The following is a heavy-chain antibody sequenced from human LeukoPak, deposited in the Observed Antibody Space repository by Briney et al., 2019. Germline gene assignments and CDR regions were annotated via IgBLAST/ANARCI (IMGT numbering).Heavy chain of an antibody. CDR1: GFTFSSYA. J-gene: IGHJ6*02. D-gene: IGHD2-15*01. V-gene: IGHV3-23*01. Sequence: GASLRLSCAASGFTFSSYAMSWVRQAPGKGLEWVSAISGSGGSTYYADSVKGRFTISRDNSKNTPYLQMNSLRAEDTAVYYCARRIGGSLYGMDVWGQGTTVTVSS. CDR2: ISGSGGST. CDR3: ARRIGGSLYGMDV.